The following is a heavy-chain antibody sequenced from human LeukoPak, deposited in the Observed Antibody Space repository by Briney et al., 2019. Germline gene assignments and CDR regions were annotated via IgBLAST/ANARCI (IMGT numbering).Heavy chain of an antibody. Sequence: GGSLRLSCAASGFTFSNFAIHWVRQAPGKGLEWVALISYDGSYKYYADSVKGRFTISRDNSKNTLYLQMNSLRAEDTAVYYCARDRMDSNYDFWSGYYTTRVVYYYYGMDVWGQGTTVTVSS. CDR1: GFTFSNFA. V-gene: IGHV3-30-3*01. D-gene: IGHD3-3*01. J-gene: IGHJ6*02. CDR2: ISYDGSYK. CDR3: ARDRMDSNYDFWSGYYTTRVVYYYYGMDV.